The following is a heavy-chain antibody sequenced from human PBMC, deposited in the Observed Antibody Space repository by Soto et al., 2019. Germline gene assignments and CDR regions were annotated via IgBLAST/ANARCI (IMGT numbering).Heavy chain of an antibody. CDR2: IYYSGST. D-gene: IGHD4-17*01. Sequence: KPSETLSLTCTVSGGSISSGGYYWSWIRQHPGKGLEWIGYIYYSGSTYYNPSLKSRVTISVDTSKNQFSLKLSSVTAADTAVYYCARVTTLRIDYGDYVASDYWGQGTLVTVSS. J-gene: IGHJ4*02. V-gene: IGHV4-31*03. CDR3: ARVTTLRIDYGDYVASDY. CDR1: GGSISSGGYY.